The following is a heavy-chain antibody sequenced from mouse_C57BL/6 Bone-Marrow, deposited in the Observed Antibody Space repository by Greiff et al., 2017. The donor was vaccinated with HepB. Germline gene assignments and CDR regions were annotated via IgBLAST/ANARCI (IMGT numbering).Heavy chain of an antibody. D-gene: IGHD1-1*01. V-gene: IGHV1-81*01. CDR3: ARRGVITTVVAPYYFDY. J-gene: IGHJ2*01. CDR1: GYTFTSYG. CDR2: IYPRSGNT. Sequence: VQLQQSGAELARPGASVKLSCKASGYTFTSYGISWVKQRTGQGLEWIGEIYPRSGNTYYNEKFKGKATLTADKSSSTAYMELRSLTSEDSAVYFCARRGVITTVVAPYYFDYWGQGTTLTVSS.